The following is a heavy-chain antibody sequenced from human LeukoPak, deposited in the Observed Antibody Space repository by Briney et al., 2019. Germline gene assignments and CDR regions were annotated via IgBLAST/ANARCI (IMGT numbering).Heavy chain of an antibody. CDR2: MSSGSRYI. D-gene: IGHD3-3*01. CDR1: GFTLSSYS. CDR3: ARDRPTGASRLFVVQ. V-gene: IGHV3-21*01. J-gene: IGHJ4*02. Sequence: GGSLRLSCAASGFTLSSYSMTWVCQAPGKGVEWISSMSSGSRYIYYADSVRGRFTISRDNAKNSLSLLMNSLRAEDTAVYYCARDRPTGASRLFVVQWGQGTLVTVSS.